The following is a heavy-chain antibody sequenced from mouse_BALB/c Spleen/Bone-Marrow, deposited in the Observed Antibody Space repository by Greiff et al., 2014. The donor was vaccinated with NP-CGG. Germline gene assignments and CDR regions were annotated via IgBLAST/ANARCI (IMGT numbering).Heavy chain of an antibody. V-gene: IGHV3-2*02. J-gene: IGHJ3*01. Sequence: EVHLVESGPGLVKPSQSLSLTCTVTGYSITSDYAWNWIRQFPGNKLEWMGYISYSGSTGYNPSLKSRISITRDTSKNQFFLQLNSVTTEDTATYYCAIKPYYSWFAYWGQGTLVTVFA. CDR1: GYSITSDYA. CDR3: AIKPYYSWFAY. D-gene: IGHD2-10*01. CDR2: ISYSGST.